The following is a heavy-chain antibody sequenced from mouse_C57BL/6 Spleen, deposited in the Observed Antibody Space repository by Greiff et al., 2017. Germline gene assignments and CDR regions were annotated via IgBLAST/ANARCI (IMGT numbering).Heavy chain of an antibody. V-gene: IGHV1-82*01. CDR2: IYPGDGDT. CDR3: ARRRNNYYAMDY. J-gene: IGHJ4*01. Sequence: QVTLKVSGPELVKPGASVKISCKASGYAFSSSWMNWVKQRPGKGLEWIGRIYPGDGDTNYNGKFKGKATLTADKSSSTAYMQLSSLTSEDSAVYFCARRRNNYYAMDYWGQGTSVTGSS. CDR1: GYAFSSSW. D-gene: IGHD5-2*01.